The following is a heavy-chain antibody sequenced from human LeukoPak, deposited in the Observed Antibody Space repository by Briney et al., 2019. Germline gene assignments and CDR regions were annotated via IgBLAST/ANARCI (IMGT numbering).Heavy chain of an antibody. CDR2: INHSGST. CDR3: ARGPSFYYYYMDV. J-gene: IGHJ6*03. CDR1: GFTFSSYE. D-gene: IGHD2-15*01. Sequence: GSLRLSCAASGFTFSSYEMNWVRQAPGKGLEWIGEINHSGSTNYNPSLKSRVTISVDTSKNQFSLELSSVTAADTAVYYCARGPSFYYYYMDVWGKGTTVTVSS. V-gene: IGHV4-34*01.